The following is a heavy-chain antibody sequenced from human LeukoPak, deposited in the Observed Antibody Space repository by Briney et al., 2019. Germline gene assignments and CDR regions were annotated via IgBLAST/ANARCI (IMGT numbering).Heavy chain of an antibody. CDR3: ARVATTVTKGSNWFDP. Sequence: GGSLRLSCAASGFTFSSYGMHWVRQAPGKGLEWVAVIWYGGSNKYYADSVKGRFTISRDNSKNTLYLQMNSLRAEDTAVYYCARVATTVTKGSNWFDPWGQGTLVTVSS. CDR1: GFTFSSYG. D-gene: IGHD4-17*01. CDR2: IWYGGSNK. J-gene: IGHJ5*02. V-gene: IGHV3-33*01.